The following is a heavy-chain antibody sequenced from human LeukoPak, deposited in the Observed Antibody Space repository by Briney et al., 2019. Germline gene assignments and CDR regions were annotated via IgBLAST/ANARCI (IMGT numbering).Heavy chain of an antibody. Sequence: ASVKVSCKASGYTFTSYAMNWVRQAPGQGLEWMGWINTNTGNPTYAQGFTGRFVFSLDTSVSTAYLQISSLKAEDTAVYYCASRIAAAGTDYYYYMDVWGKGTTVTVSS. D-gene: IGHD6-13*01. CDR2: INTNTGNP. CDR3: ASRIAAAGTDYYYYMDV. CDR1: GYTFTSYA. V-gene: IGHV7-4-1*02. J-gene: IGHJ6*03.